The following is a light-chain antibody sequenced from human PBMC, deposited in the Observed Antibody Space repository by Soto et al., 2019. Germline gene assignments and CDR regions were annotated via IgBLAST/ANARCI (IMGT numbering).Light chain of an antibody. Sequence: EVVLTQSPGTLSLSPGEKATLSCRASQTVSSGSLAWYQQRRGQAPRLLIHGASTRATGIPDRFSGSGSGTDFTLTINRLEPEDFAVYYCQQYGSSPRTFGQGTKVDIK. CDR2: GAS. V-gene: IGKV3-20*01. CDR3: QQYGSSPRT. CDR1: QTVSSGS. J-gene: IGKJ1*01.